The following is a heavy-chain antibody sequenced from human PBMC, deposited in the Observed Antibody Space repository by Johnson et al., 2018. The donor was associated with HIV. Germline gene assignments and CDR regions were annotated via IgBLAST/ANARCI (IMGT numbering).Heavy chain of an antibody. J-gene: IGHJ3*02. CDR2: IYSGGST. CDR3: AKDKVAWGARVGGGAFDI. D-gene: IGHD3-16*01. V-gene: IGHV3-53*01. CDR1: GFTFSSNY. Sequence: VQLVESGGGLIQPGGSLRLSCAASGFTFSSNYMSWVRQAPGKGLEWVSVIYSGGSTYYADSVKGRFTISRDNAKNSLYLQMNSLRAEDTALYYCAKDKVAWGARVGGGAFDIWGQGTMVTVSS.